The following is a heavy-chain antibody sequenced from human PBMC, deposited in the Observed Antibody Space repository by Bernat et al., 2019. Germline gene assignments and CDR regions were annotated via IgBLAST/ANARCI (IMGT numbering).Heavy chain of an antibody. CDR3: VRAYDSSGYYYAEEYFQH. D-gene: IGHD3-22*01. CDR1: GFTFSSYA. Sequence: EVQLVESGGGLVQPGGSLRLPCSASGFTFSSYAMHWVRQAPGKGLEYVSAISSNGGSTYYAGSVKGRFTISRDNSKNTLYLQMSSLRAEDTAVYYYVRAYDSSGYYYAEEYFQHWGQGTLVTVSS. J-gene: IGHJ1*01. CDR2: ISSNGGST. V-gene: IGHV3-64D*06.